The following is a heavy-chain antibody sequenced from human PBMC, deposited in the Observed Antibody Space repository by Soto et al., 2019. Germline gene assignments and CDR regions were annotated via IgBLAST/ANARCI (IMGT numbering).Heavy chain of an antibody. D-gene: IGHD1-26*01. J-gene: IGHJ6*02. CDR3: ARLPLTGYYYYYGMDV. CDR2: INHSGST. CDR1: GGSFSGYY. V-gene: IGHV4-34*01. Sequence: QVQLQQWGAGLLKPSETLSLTCAVYGGSFSGYYWSWIRQPLGKGLEWIGEINHSGSTNYNPSLKSRVTISVDTSKNQFSLKLSSVTAADTAVYYCARLPLTGYYYYYGMDVWGQGTTVTVSS.